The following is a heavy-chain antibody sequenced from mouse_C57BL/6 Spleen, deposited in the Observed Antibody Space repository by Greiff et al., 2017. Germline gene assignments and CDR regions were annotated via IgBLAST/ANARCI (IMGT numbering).Heavy chain of an antibody. CDR3: ARSYYSNYYAMDY. CDR1: GYPFTGYW. D-gene: IGHD2-5*01. Sequence: QVQLQQPGAELVRPGPSVKLSCKASGYPFTGYWMHWVKKRPIQGLEWIGNIAPSDRETQYNQKFKYKATLTADKSSSTAYMQLSSLTSEDSAVYYCARSYYSNYYAMDYWGQGTSVTVSS. CDR2: IAPSDRET. V-gene: IGHV1-52*01. J-gene: IGHJ4*01.